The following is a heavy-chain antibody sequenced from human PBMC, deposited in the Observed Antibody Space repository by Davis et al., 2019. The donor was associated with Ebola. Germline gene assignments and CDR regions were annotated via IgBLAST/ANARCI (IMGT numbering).Heavy chain of an antibody. D-gene: IGHD1-1*01. Sequence: GESLKISCAASGFTFSDYYMSWIRQAPGKGLEWVSAISGSGGSTYYADSVKGRFTISRDKSKNTLYLQMNSLRAEDTAVYYCARDINWKDVYGLDVWGQGTTVTVSS. CDR1: GFTFSDYY. J-gene: IGHJ6*02. CDR2: ISGSGGST. V-gene: IGHV3-23*01. CDR3: ARDINWKDVYGLDV.